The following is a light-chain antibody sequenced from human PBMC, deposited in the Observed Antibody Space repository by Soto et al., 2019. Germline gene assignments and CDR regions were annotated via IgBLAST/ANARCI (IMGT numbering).Light chain of an antibody. V-gene: IGLV2-8*01. J-gene: IGLJ1*01. CDR2: EVT. Sequence: SVLPQPPSASGSPGQSVTISCTGTSSDVGGYNYVSWYQQHPGRPPKLMIYEVTKRPLGVPDRFSGSKSGNTASLTVSGLQAEDEADYYCSSYAGSNNYVFGPGTKVTVL. CDR1: SSDVGGYNY. CDR3: SSYAGSNNYV.